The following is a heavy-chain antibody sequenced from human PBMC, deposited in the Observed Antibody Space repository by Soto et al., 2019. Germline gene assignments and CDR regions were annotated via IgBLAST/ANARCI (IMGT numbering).Heavy chain of an antibody. J-gene: IGHJ4*02. V-gene: IGHV1-18*01. CDR2: ISAYKGNT. Sequence: QVQLVQSGAEVKKPGASVKVSCKASGYRFSRYDINWVRQAPGQGLERMGWISAYKGNTKYAQKLKGRVTMTTDTSTSTAYMELSSLRSDDPAVYYCASESGYSYGFDYWGQGTLVTVSS. CDR1: GYRFSRYD. CDR3: ASESGYSYGFDY. D-gene: IGHD5-18*01.